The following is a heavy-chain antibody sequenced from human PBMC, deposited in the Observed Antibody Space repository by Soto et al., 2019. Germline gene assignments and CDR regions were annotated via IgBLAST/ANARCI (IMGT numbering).Heavy chain of an antibody. V-gene: IGHV1-46*01. D-gene: IGHD3-22*01. J-gene: IGHJ5*02. CDR2: INPSGGST. CDR3: ARATPSMIVVVNILQNWFDP. Sequence: GASVKVSCKASGYTFTSYYMHWVRQAPGQGLEWMGIINPSGGSTSYAQKFQGRVTMTRDTSTSTAYMELSSLRSEDTAVYYCARATPSMIVVVNILQNWFDPWGQGTLVTVSS. CDR1: GYTFTSYY.